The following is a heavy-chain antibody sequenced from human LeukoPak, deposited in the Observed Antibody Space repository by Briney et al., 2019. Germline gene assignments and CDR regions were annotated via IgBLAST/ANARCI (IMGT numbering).Heavy chain of an antibody. CDR1: GGSISSGGYS. CDR2: IYHSGST. V-gene: IGHV4-30-2*01. D-gene: IGHD1-26*01. CDR3: ARGNVGFDY. J-gene: IGHJ4*02. Sequence: SQTLSLTCAVSGGSISSGGYSWSWIRQPPGKGLEWIGYIYHSGSTYYNPSLKSRVTISVDRSKNQFSLKLSSVIAADTAVYYCARGNVGFDYWGQGTLVTVSS.